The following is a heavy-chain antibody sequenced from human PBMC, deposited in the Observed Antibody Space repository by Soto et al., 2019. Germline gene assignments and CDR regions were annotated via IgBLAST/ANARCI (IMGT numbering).Heavy chain of an antibody. CDR1: GFTFDDYA. CDR3: AKSGEPGVVAATSFDY. CDR2: ISANGGSI. J-gene: IGHJ4*02. D-gene: IGHD2-15*01. Sequence: EVQLVESGGRLVQPGNSLRLSCAASGFTFDDYAMHWVRQVPGKGLEWVSGISANGGSIRYGDSVKGRFTISRDNAKNSLFLQMNSLSAEDTALYYCAKSGEPGVVAATSFDYWGQGTLVTVSS. V-gene: IGHV3-9*01.